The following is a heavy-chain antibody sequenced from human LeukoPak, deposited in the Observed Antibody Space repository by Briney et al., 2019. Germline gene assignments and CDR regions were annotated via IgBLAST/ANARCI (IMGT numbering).Heavy chain of an antibody. CDR2: MNPNSGNK. D-gene: IGHD3-10*01. CDR3: ARAAVHYGSGSHARYYYYYMDV. CDR1: GYTFTSYD. J-gene: IGHJ6*03. V-gene: IGHV1-8*01. Sequence: ASVKVSCKASGYTFTSYDINGVGQASGQGLEGMGWMNPNSGNKGYAQKFQGRVTMTRNTSISTAYMELSSLRSEDTAVYYCARAAVHYGSGSHARYYYYYMDVWGKGTTVTISS.